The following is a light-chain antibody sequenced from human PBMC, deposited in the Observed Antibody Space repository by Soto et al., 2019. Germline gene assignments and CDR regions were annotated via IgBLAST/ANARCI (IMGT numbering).Light chain of an antibody. V-gene: IGLV1-51*01. Sequence: QSVLTQPPSVCPAPGQKVNISCSGRSSNIGGNSVSWYQQLPGTAPRLLIYDDNKRPSGIPDRFSGSKSGTSATLGITGFEPGDEADYYGGSWDSSFCAKVFGTGTNVTGL. CDR3: GSWDSSFCAKV. CDR2: DDN. J-gene: IGLJ1*01. CDR1: SSNIGGNS.